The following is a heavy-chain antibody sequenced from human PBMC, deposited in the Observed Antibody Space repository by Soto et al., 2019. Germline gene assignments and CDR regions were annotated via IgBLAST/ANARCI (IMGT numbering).Heavy chain of an antibody. V-gene: IGHV1-18*01. CDR3: ARLGPYASGTYSFRHNRFDP. CDR1: GYTFTIYG. CDR2: ISAYNGNT. J-gene: IGHJ5*02. Sequence: ASVKVACKASGYTFTIYGISWVRQDPGQGLEWMGWISAYNGNTNYAQKRQGRVTMTTDTSTSTAYMELRSLRSDDTAVYYCARLGPYASGTYSFRHNRFDPWGQGTLVTVSS. D-gene: IGHD3-10*01.